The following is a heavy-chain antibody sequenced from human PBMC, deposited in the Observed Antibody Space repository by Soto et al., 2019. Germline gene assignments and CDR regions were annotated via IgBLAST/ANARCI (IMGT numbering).Heavy chain of an antibody. V-gene: IGHV1-46*01. Sequence: ASVKVSCKASGYTFTSYYMHWVRQAPGQGLEWMGIINPSGGSTSYAQKFQGRVTITRDTSAGTAYMELSSLRSEDTAVYYCARAWVVVTAPDYWGQGTLVTVSS. CDR1: GYTFTSYY. J-gene: IGHJ4*02. CDR2: INPSGGST. CDR3: ARAWVVVTAPDY. D-gene: IGHD2-21*02.